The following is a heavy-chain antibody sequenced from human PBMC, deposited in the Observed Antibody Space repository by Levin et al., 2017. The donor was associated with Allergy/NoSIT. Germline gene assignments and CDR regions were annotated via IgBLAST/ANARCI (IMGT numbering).Heavy chain of an antibody. CDR2: IKQDGSEK. D-gene: IGHD1-20*01. V-gene: IGHV3-7*01. J-gene: IGHJ4*02. CDR3: ARTTQWLRSPLYNWNDEGDY. CDR1: GFTFSSYW. Sequence: PGESLKISCAASGFTFSSYWMSWVRQAPGKGLEWVANIKQDGSEKYYVDSVKGRFTISRDNAKNSLYLQMNSLRAEDTAVYYCARTTQWLRSPLYNWNDEGDYWGQGTLVTVSS.